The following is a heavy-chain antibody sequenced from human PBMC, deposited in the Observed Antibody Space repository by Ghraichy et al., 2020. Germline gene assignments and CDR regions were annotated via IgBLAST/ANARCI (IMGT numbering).Heavy chain of an antibody. CDR2: IYYSGST. D-gene: IGHD3-9*01. J-gene: IGHJ3*02. Sequence: SETLSLTCTVSGGSISSGDYYWSWIRQPPGKGLEWIGYIYYSGSTYYNPSLKSRVTISVDTSKNQFSLKLSSVTAADTAVYYCARAYYDILTGYKAFDIWGQGTMVTVSS. V-gene: IGHV4-30-4*01. CDR1: GGSISSGDYY. CDR3: ARAYYDILTGYKAFDI.